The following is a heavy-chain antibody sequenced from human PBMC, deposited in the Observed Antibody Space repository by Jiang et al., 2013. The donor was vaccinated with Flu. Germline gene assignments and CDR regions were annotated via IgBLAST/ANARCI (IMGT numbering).Heavy chain of an antibody. D-gene: IGHD6-13*01. Sequence: SGAEVKKPGASVKVSCKASGYSFTTYGISWVRQAPGQGLEWMGWISAYNGDTHYAQNLQGRVTMTTDTSTTTAYMELRSLRSDDTAVYYCARKPRQLVPDYWGQGTLVTVSS. CDR1: GYSFTTYG. V-gene: IGHV1-18*01. J-gene: IGHJ4*02. CDR2: ISAYNGDT. CDR3: ARKPRQLVPDY.